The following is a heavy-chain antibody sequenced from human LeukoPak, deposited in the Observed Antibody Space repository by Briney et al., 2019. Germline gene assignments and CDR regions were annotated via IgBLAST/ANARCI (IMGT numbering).Heavy chain of an antibody. J-gene: IGHJ3*02. CDR3: ASPISYCSSTSCSDAFDI. CDR1: GYSFTSYW. V-gene: IGHV5-51*01. D-gene: IGHD2-2*01. CDR2: IYPGDSDT. Sequence: GESLKISGKGSGYSFTSYWIGWVRQMPGKGLEWMGIIYPGDSDTRYSPSLQGQVTISADKSISTAYLQWSSLKASDTAMYYCASPISYCSSTSCSDAFDIWGQGTMVTVSS.